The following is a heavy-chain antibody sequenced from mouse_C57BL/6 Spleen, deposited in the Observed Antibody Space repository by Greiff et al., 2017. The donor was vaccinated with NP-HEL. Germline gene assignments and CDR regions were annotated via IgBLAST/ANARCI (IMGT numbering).Heavy chain of an antibody. V-gene: IGHV1-64*01. J-gene: IGHJ1*03. CDR2: IHPNSGST. CDR3: AHHYYGSSHWYFDV. Sequence: VQLQQPGAELVKPGASVKLSCKASGYTFTSYWMHWVKQRPGQGLEWIGMIHPNSGSTNYNEKFKSKATLTVDKSSSTAYMQLSSLTSEDSAVYYCAHHYYGSSHWYFDVWGTGTTVTVSS. CDR1: GYTFTSYW. D-gene: IGHD1-1*01.